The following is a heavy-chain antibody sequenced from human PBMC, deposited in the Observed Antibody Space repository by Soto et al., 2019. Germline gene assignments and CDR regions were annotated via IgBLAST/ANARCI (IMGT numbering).Heavy chain of an antibody. Sequence: QVPLVQSGAEVKKPGSSVKVSCKASGGTFSSYAISWVRQAPGQGLEWMGGIIPIFGTANYAQKFQGRVTITADKSTSTAYMELSSLRSEDTAVYYCARDHIVVVPAASSGMDVWGQGTTVTVSS. CDR1: GGTFSSYA. J-gene: IGHJ6*02. CDR2: IIPIFGTA. V-gene: IGHV1-69*06. D-gene: IGHD2-2*01. CDR3: ARDHIVVVPAASSGMDV.